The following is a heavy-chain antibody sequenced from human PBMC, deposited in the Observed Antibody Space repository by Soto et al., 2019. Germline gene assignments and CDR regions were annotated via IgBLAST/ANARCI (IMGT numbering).Heavy chain of an antibody. J-gene: IGHJ6*02. CDR3: VKVVSSSSRMDV. V-gene: IGHV3-64D*06. CDR2: ISSNGGST. D-gene: IGHD6-6*01. Sequence: LRLSCSASGFTFSSYAMHWVRQAPGKGLEYVSAISSNGGSTYYADSVKGRFTISRDNSKHTLYLQMSSLRAEDTAVYYCVKVVSSSSRMDVWGQGTTVTVSS. CDR1: GFTFSSYA.